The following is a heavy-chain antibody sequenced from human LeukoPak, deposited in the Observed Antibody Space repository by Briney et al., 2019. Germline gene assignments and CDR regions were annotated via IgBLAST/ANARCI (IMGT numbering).Heavy chain of an antibody. CDR3: AKQYDFWSGPDY. CDR2: ISGSGGST. Sequence: GGSLRLSCAASGFTFSSYAMNWGRQAPGKGLEWVSGISGSGGSTYYADSVKGRFTISRDNSKNTLYLQMNSLRVGDTAVYYCAKQYDFWSGPDYWGQGTLVTVSS. CDR1: GFTFSSYA. J-gene: IGHJ4*02. D-gene: IGHD3-3*01. V-gene: IGHV3-23*01.